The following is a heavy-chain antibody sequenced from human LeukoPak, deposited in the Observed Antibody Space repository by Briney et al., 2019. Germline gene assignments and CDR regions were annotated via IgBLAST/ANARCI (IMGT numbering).Heavy chain of an antibody. J-gene: IGHJ4*02. Sequence: VASVKVSCKASGYTFTSYDINWVRQATGQGLEWMGWMNPNSGNTGYAQKFQGRVTMTRNTSISTAYMELSSLRSEDTTVYYCARDLYCSSTSCYSYWGQGTLVTVSS. V-gene: IGHV1-8*01. D-gene: IGHD2-2*01. CDR2: MNPNSGNT. CDR1: GYTFTSYD. CDR3: ARDLYCSSTSCYSY.